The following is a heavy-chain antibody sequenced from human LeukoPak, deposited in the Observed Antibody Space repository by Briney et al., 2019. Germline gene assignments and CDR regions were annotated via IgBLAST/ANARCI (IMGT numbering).Heavy chain of an antibody. CDR1: GFTFSSYW. Sequence: GGSLRLSCAASGFTFSSYWMHWVRQAPGKGLVWVSRINTDGSSTSYADSVKGRFTISRDNAKNTLYLQMNSLRAEDTAVYYCAREEAYYYYYMGVWGKGTTVTVSS. CDR3: AREEAYYYYYMGV. J-gene: IGHJ6*03. V-gene: IGHV3-74*01. CDR2: INTDGSST.